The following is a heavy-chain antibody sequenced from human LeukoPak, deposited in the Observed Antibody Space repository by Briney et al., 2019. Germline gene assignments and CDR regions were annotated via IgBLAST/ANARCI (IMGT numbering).Heavy chain of an antibody. CDR3: ARSDYGDYGDY. CDR2: IRYDAINK. CDR1: GFTFSTYG. V-gene: IGHV3-30*02. J-gene: IGHJ4*02. D-gene: IGHD4-17*01. Sequence: GGSLRLSCAASGFTFSTYGMHWVRQAPGKGLEWVAFIRYDAINKYYADSVKGRFTISRDNSRNTLYLQMNSLRAEDTAVYYCARSDYGDYGDYWGQGTLVTVSS.